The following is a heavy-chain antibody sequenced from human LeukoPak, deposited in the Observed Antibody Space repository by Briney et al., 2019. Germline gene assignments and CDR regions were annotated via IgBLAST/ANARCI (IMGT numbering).Heavy chain of an antibody. CDR3: TTADYYDSSGYYYDYFDY. Sequence: GGSLRLSCAASGFTFSNAWMSWVRQAPGKGLEWVGRIKSKTDGGTTDYAAPVKGRFTISRDDSKNTLCLQMNSLKTEDTAVYYCTTADYYDSSGYYYDYFDYWGQGTLVTVSS. V-gene: IGHV3-15*01. CDR2: IKSKTDGGTT. J-gene: IGHJ4*02. D-gene: IGHD3-22*01. CDR1: GFTFSNAW.